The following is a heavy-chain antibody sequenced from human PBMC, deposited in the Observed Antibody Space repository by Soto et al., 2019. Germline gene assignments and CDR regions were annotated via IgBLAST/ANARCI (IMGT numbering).Heavy chain of an antibody. Sequence: PGGSLRLSCAASGFTFSSYSMNWVRQAPGKGLEWVSSISSSSSYIYYADSVKGRFTISRDNAKNSLYLQMNSLRAEDTAVYYCARGHIVVVPSAIPAADYWGQGTLVTVSS. J-gene: IGHJ4*02. D-gene: IGHD2-2*02. CDR1: GFTFSSYS. CDR3: ARGHIVVVPSAIPAADY. V-gene: IGHV3-21*01. CDR2: ISSSSSYI.